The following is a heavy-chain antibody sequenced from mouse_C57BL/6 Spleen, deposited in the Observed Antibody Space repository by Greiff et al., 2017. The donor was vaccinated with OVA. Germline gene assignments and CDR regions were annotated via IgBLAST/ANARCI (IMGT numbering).Heavy chain of an antibody. CDR3: ARETTVVEGAMDY. CDR1: GYTFTSYW. V-gene: IGHV1-50*01. D-gene: IGHD1-1*01. CDR2: IDPSDSYT. Sequence: VQLQQPGAELVKPVASVKLSCKASGYTFTSYWMQWVKQRPVQGLEWIGEIDPSDSYTNYNHKFKGKATLTVDTSASTAYMQLSSLTSEDSAVYYGARETTVVEGAMDYWGQGTSVTVSS. J-gene: IGHJ4*01.